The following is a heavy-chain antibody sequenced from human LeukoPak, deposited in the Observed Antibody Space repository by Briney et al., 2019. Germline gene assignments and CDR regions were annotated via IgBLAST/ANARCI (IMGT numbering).Heavy chain of an antibody. D-gene: IGHD6-19*01. Sequence: PGGSLRLSCAASAFIFSDYAMGWVRQAPGKGLEGVSTIDKTTYPTFYADSVKGRFNISRENSKNTMYLQINSLRTEDTAVYFCAKFEGATIPGWFNDYWGQGTLVTVSS. CDR3: AKFEGATIPGWFNDY. J-gene: IGHJ4*02. CDR1: AFIFSDYA. V-gene: IGHV3-23*05. CDR2: IDKTTYPT.